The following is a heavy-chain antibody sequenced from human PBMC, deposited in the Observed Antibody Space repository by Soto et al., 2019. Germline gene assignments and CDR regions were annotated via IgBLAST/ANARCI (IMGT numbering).Heavy chain of an antibody. CDR3: AREDQYSSSSVSDAFDI. V-gene: IGHV4-4*02. D-gene: IGHD6-6*01. J-gene: IGHJ3*02. CDR1: GGSISSSNW. CDR2: IYHSGST. Sequence: SETLSLTCAVSGGSISSSNWWSWVRQPPGKGLEWIGEIYHSGSTNYNPSLKSRVTISVDKSKSQFSLKLSSVTAADTAVYYCAREDQYSSSSVSDAFDIWGQGTMVTVSS.